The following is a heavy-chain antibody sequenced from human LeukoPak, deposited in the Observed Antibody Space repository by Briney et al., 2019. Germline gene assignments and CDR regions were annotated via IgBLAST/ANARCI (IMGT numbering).Heavy chain of an antibody. J-gene: IGHJ4*02. V-gene: IGHV3-33*08. CDR2: IWYDGSNK. CDR1: GFTFSSYG. CDR3: ARASYYDSSGDFDY. Sequence: GTSLRLSCAASGFTFSSYGMHWVRQAPGKGLEWVAVIWYDGSNKYYADSVKGRFTISRDNSKNTLYLQMNSLRAEDTAVYYCARASYYDSSGDFDYWGQGTLVTVSS. D-gene: IGHD3-22*01.